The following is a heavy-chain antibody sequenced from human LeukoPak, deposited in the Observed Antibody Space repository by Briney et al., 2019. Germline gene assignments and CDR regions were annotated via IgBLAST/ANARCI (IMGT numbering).Heavy chain of an antibody. Sequence: GGSLRLSCAASGFTFSSYSMNWVRQAPGKGLEWVSSISSSSSYIYYADSVRGRFTISRDNAKNSLYLQMNSLRGEDTAVYYCARGRRGDYYYYGMEDVWGQGTTVTVSS. CDR3: ARGRRGDYYYYGMEDV. CDR1: GFTFSSYS. D-gene: IGHD5-12*01. V-gene: IGHV3-21*04. CDR2: ISSSSSYI. J-gene: IGHJ6*02.